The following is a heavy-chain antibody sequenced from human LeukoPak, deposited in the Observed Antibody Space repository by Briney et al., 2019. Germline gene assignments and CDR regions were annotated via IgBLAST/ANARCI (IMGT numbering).Heavy chain of an antibody. J-gene: IGHJ1*01. V-gene: IGHV1-2*06. Sequence: ASVKVSCKASGYTFTGYYMHWVRQAPGQGLEWMGRINPNSGGTNYAQKFQGRVTMTRDTSISTAYMELSRLRSDDRAVYYCASLTSGYLLEYFQHWGQGTLVTVSS. CDR1: GYTFTGYY. CDR2: INPNSGGT. CDR3: ASLTSGYLLEYFQH. D-gene: IGHD3-22*01.